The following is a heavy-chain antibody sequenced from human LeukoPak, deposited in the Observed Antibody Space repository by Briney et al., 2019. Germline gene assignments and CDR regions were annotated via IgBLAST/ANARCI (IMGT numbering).Heavy chain of an antibody. CDR1: GGSFSGYY. J-gene: IGHJ4*02. V-gene: IGHV4-34*01. D-gene: IGHD5-18*01. Sequence: SETLSLTCAVYGGSFSGYYWSWIRQPPGKGLEWLGEINHSGSTNYNPSLKSRVTISVATSKNQFSLKLSFVTAGDTGVYYCAKGPLRARGIRLWAKWDYWGQGTLVTVSS. CDR2: INHSGST. CDR3: AKGPLRARGIRLWAKWDY.